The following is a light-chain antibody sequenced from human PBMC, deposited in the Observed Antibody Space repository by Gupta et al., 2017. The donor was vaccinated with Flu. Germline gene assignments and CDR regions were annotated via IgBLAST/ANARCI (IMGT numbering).Light chain of an antibody. CDR3: CSYAGSYHYV. CDR2: DVS. CDR1: SHDVGGYNY. J-gene: IGLJ1*01. Sequence: QSALTQPRSVSGSPGQSVTISCPGTSHDVGGYNYVSWYQQHPGKAPKLMIYDVSKRPSGVPDRFSGSKSGNTASLTISGLQAEDEADYYCCSYAGSYHYVFGTGTKVTVL. V-gene: IGLV2-11*01.